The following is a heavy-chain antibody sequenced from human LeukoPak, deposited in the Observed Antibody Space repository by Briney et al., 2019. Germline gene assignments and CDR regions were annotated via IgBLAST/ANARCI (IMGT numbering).Heavy chain of an antibody. D-gene: IGHD3-22*01. CDR3: ARDYDSSDYSHDAFDI. J-gene: IGHJ3*02. Sequence: GGSLRLSWAASGFTVSSNYMSWVRKAPGKGLEWVSVIYSGGSTYYADSVKGRFTISRDNSKNTLYLQMNSLRAEDTAVYYCARDYDSSDYSHDAFDIWGQGTMVTVSS. CDR1: GFTVSSNY. V-gene: IGHV3-53*01. CDR2: IYSGGST.